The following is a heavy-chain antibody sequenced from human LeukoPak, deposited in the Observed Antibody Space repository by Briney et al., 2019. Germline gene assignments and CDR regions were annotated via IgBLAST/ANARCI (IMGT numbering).Heavy chain of an antibody. J-gene: IGHJ4*01. CDR2: IIPVVGTA. CDR3: ARGHYGGTS. D-gene: IGHD4-17*01. Sequence: GASVKVSCKASGVTFSSSDINWVRQAPGQGLEWMGAIIPVVGTANYAQKFQGRVTITADESTSTVSMELSSLRSEDTAVYYCARGHYGGTSWGHGTLVTVSS. V-gene: IGHV1-69*13. CDR1: GVTFSSSD.